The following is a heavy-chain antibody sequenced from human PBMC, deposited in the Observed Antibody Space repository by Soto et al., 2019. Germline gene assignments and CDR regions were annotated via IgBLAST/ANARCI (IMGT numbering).Heavy chain of an antibody. CDR3: AGAVAVPADFDY. CDR1: GYTFTGYA. V-gene: IGHV1-3*05. D-gene: IGHD6-19*01. J-gene: IGHJ4*02. CDR2: INAGNGNT. Sequence: QVQLVQSGAEEKKPGASVKVSCKASGYTFTGYAMHWVRQAPGQRLEWMAWINAGNGNTKYSQKFEGRVTITRDTSASTGYMELSSLRSEDTAVYYVAGAVAVPADFDYWGQGTLVTVSS.